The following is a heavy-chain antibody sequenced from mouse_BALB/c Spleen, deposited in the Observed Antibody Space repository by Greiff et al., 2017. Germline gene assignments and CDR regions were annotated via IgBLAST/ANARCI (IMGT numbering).Heavy chain of an antibody. CDR3: ASLGFAY. V-gene: IGHV1S81*02. Sequence: QVQLQQSGAELVKPGASVKLSCKASGYTFTSYWMHWVKQRPGQGLEWIGEINPSNGRTNYNEKFKSKATLTVDKSSSTAYMQLSSLTSEDSAVYYCASLGFAYWGQGTLVTVSA. CDR2: INPSNGRT. J-gene: IGHJ3*01. CDR1: GYTFTSYW.